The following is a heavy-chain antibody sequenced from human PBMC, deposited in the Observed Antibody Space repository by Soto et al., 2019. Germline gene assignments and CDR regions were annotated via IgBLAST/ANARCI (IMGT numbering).Heavy chain of an antibody. CDR1: GGSISNYY. CDR2: ISYSGST. D-gene: IGHD4-4*01. V-gene: IGHV4-59*01. Sequence: PSETLSLTCTVSGGSISNYYWSWIRQPPGKGLEWIGYISYSGSTNYNPSLTSRVTISVDTSKNQFSLKLSSVTAADTAVYYCARDGYTLTPNYYSGMDVWGQGTTVTVSS. CDR3: ARDGYTLTPNYYSGMDV. J-gene: IGHJ6*02.